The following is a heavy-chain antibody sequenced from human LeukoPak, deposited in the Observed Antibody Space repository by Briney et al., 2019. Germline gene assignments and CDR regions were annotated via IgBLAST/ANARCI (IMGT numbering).Heavy chain of an antibody. CDR2: ISGSGGST. CDR1: GFTFSSYA. V-gene: IGHV3-23*01. D-gene: IGHD3-10*01. Sequence: PGGSLRLSRAASGFTFSSYAMSWVRPAPGKGLEWVSAISGSGGSTYYADSVKGRFTISRDNSKNTLYLQMNSLRAEETAVYYCAKGLLLWFGDYWGQGTLVTVSS. J-gene: IGHJ4*02. CDR3: AKGLLLWFGDY.